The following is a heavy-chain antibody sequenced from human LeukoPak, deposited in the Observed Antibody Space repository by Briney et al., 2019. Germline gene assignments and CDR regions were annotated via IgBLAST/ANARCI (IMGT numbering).Heavy chain of an antibody. CDR1: GFTFSSYS. CDR2: ISSSSYI. V-gene: IGHV3-21*01. CDR3: ARGGLGIAVAGADY. D-gene: IGHD6-19*01. J-gene: IGHJ4*02. Sequence: GGSLRLSCAASGFTFSSYSMNWVRQAPGKGLEWVSSISSSSYIYYADSVKGRFTISRDNAKNSLYLQMNSLRAEDMAVYYCARGGLGIAVAGADYWGQGTLVTVSS.